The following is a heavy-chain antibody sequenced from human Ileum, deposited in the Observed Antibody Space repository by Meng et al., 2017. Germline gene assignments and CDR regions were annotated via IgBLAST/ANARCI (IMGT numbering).Heavy chain of an antibody. CDR2: ISSTGGAT. CDR3: VPRTTYFDS. CDR1: GIPFSSFG. D-gene: IGHD4-11*01. Sequence: EVRLLESGGGLVQPGGSLRLSCGASGIPFSSFGMNWVRQAPGKGLEWVSTISSTGGATYYADSVKGRLTISRDNSKNTLYLQMNSLRAEDTAVYYCVPRTTYFDSWGLGTLVTVSS. V-gene: IGHV3-23*01. J-gene: IGHJ4*02.